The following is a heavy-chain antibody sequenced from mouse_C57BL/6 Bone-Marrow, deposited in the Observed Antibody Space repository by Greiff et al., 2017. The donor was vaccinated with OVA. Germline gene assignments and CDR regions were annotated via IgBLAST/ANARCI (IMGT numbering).Heavy chain of an antibody. CDR2: IHPNSGST. V-gene: IGHV1-64*01. CDR1: GYTFTSYW. CDR3: ASPYFDG. J-gene: IGHJ1*03. Sequence: QVQLQQPGAELVHPVSSVKLSCKASGYTFTSYWMHWVKQRPGHGLEWIGMIHPNSGSTNYNEKFKSKATLTVDKSSSTAYMQLSSLTAEDAAVYYCASPYFDGWGTGTTVTVSA.